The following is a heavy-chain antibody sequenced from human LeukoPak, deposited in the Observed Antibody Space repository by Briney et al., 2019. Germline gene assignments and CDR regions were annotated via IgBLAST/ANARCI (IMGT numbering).Heavy chain of an antibody. J-gene: IGHJ3*02. CDR2: IYPGDSDT. Sequence: KPGESLKISCQGSGSTFTSSWIAWVRQLPGKGLEWMGIIYPGDSDTRYSPSFQGQVTISADKSISTAYLQWNSLKASDTAMYYCARREVAYYAFDIWGQGTMVTVSS. D-gene: IGHD1-26*01. CDR3: ARREVAYYAFDI. V-gene: IGHV5-51*01. CDR1: GSTFTSSW.